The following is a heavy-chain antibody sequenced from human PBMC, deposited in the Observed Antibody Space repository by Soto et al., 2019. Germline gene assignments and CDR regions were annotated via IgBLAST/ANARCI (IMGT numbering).Heavy chain of an antibody. D-gene: IGHD6-19*01. CDR2: IYYSGST. CDR1: GGSISSYY. CDR3: ATIAVAGTGWYYMDV. Sequence: SETLSLTCTVSGGSISSYYWSWIRQPPGKGLEWIGYIYYSGSTNYNPSLKSRVTISVDTSKNQFSLKLSSVTAADTAVYYCATIAVAGTGWYYMDVWGKGTTVTVSS. V-gene: IGHV4-59*01. J-gene: IGHJ6*03.